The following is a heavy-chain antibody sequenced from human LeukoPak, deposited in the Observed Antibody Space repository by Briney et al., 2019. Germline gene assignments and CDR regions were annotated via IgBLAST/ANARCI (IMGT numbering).Heavy chain of an antibody. CDR1: GFTFSSYA. Sequence: GGSLRLSCAASGFTFSSYAMHWVRQAPGKGLEYVSAISSNGGSTSYANSVKGRFTISRDNSKNTLYLQMGSLRAEDMAVYYCARVRYYHYYMDVWGKGTTVTVSS. CDR3: ARVRYYHYYMDV. J-gene: IGHJ6*03. CDR2: ISSNGGST. V-gene: IGHV3-64*01.